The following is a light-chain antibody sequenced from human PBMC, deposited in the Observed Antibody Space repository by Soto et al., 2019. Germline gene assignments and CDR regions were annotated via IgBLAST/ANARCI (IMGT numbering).Light chain of an antibody. CDR1: RSDVGAYNY. CDR2: EVT. Sequence: QSVLTQPASVSGSPGQSIAISCTGTRSDVGAYNYVFWYQQHPGKAPKLMIYEVTNRPSGVSNRFSGSKSGNTASLTISGLQAEDEADYYCSSYTSNNTWVFGGGTKVTVL. V-gene: IGLV2-14*01. CDR3: SSYTSNNTWV. J-gene: IGLJ3*02.